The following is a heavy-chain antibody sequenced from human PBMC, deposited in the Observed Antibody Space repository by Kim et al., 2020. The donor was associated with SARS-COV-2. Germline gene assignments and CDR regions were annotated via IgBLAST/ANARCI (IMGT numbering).Heavy chain of an antibody. CDR2: IKQDGSEK. CDR3: ARALSSSSFWGLSSISYGMDV. Sequence: GGSLRLSCAASGFTFSSYWMSWVRQAPGKGLEWVANIKQDGSEKYYVDSVKGRFTISRDNAKNSLYLQMNSLRAEDTAVYYCARALSSSSFWGLSSISYGMDVWGQGTTVTVSS. V-gene: IGHV3-7*01. D-gene: IGHD6-13*01. CDR1: GFTFSSYW. J-gene: IGHJ6*02.